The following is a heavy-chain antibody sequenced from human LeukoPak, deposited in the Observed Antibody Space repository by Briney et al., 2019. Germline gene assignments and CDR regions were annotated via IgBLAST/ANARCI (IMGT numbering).Heavy chain of an antibody. J-gene: IGHJ4*02. CDR2: IYYSRGT. D-gene: IGHD3-22*01. V-gene: IGHV4-59*11. Sequence: SETLSLTCTVSGGSISSHYWSWIRQPPGKGLEGIGYIYYSRGTNYNPSLKSRVTISVDTSKNQFSLKLSSVTAADTAVYYCARTRSYYYDSSGYYYGYYFDYWGQGTLVTVSS. CDR3: ARTRSYYYDSSGYYYGYYFDY. CDR1: GGSISSHY.